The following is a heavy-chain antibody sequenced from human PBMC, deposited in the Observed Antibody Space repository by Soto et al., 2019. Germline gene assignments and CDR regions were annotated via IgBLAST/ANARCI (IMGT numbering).Heavy chain of an antibody. CDR1: GLNFGLSF. V-gene: IGHV3-11*06. CDR2: ISHNSDYT. Sequence: PGGSLRLSCAASGLNFGLSFMIWMRQRPGKGLEWVSFISHNSDYTNYADSVRGRFTISRDNDKSSIYLQMNSLRADDTDVYYCANIQSGSLDYWGQGTPVTVSS. J-gene: IGHJ4*02. CDR3: ANIQSGSLDY. D-gene: IGHD6-13*01.